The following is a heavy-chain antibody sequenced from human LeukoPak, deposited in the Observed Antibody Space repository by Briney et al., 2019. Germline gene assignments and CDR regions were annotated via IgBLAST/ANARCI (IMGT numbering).Heavy chain of an antibody. D-gene: IGHD3-10*01. CDR1: GFTFSSYS. CDR3: AKATRYYGSGSYFNYYGMDV. CDR2: ISSSSSYI. V-gene: IGHV3-21*04. J-gene: IGHJ6*02. Sequence: GGSLRLSCAASGFTFSSYSMNWVRQAPGKGLEWVSSISSSSSYIYYADSVKGRFTISRDNAKNTLYLQMNSLRAEDTAVYYCAKATRYYGSGSYFNYYGMDVWGQGTTVTVSS.